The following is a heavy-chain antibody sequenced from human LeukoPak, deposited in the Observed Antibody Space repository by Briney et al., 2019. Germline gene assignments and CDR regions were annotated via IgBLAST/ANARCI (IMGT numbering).Heavy chain of an antibody. D-gene: IGHD6-6*01. J-gene: IGHJ4*02. CDR1: QFTFSSYA. Sequence: GGSLRLSCVASQFTFSSYAMSWVRQAPGKGLEWVSAISGSGGSTYYADSVKGRFTISRDNTKNTLYLQMNSLRAEDTAVYYCANEVRGDSSSSDYWGQGTLVTVSS. CDR2: ISGSGGST. V-gene: IGHV3-23*01. CDR3: ANEVRGDSSSSDY.